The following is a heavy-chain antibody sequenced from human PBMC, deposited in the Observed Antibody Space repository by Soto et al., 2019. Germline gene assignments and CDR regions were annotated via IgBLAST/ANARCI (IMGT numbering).Heavy chain of an antibody. J-gene: IGHJ4*02. Sequence: SESRSLRCYVSSVSITSTKWWTLVRQPPGKGLEWLGKISHSGTVNYNATLRSRVTISVDKPKNQLSLKLMSVTAADTAVYYCARDYDGFDYWGPGSLVTVSS. CDR3: ARDYDGFDY. CDR2: ISHSGTV. CDR1: SVSITSTKW. V-gene: IGHV4-4*02. D-gene: IGHD3-16*01.